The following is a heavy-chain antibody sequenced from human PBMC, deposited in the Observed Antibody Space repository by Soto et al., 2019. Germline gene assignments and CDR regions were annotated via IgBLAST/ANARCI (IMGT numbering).Heavy chain of an antibody. CDR1: GVSISNSSYY. Sequence: PXETLSLPCTVSGVSISNSSYYWGWIRRPPGKGLEWIGTIYYSGITYYNPSLKSRVTISVDTSKNQFSLKLTSVTAADTAVYYCARHGSNWGQGTLVTVSS. J-gene: IGHJ4*02. CDR2: IYYSGIT. CDR3: ARHGSN. V-gene: IGHV4-39*01.